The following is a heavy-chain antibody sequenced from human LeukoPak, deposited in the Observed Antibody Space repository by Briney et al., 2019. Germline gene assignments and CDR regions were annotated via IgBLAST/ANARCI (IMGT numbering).Heavy chain of an antibody. Sequence: GGSLRLSCAASGFTFNNYVMNLVRQAPGKGLERVSLITGSGGTTFYADSVKGRFTISRDNSKHTLYLQMNSLRADDTAVYYCAKSLTTEGIYWGQGTLVTVSS. D-gene: IGHD4-17*01. J-gene: IGHJ4*02. CDR1: GFTFNNYV. CDR3: AKSLTTEGIY. CDR2: ITGSGGTT. V-gene: IGHV3-23*01.